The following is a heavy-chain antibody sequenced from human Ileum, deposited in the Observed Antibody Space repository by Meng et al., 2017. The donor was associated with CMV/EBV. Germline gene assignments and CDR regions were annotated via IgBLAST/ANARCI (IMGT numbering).Heavy chain of an antibody. CDR2: MYFSGIA. D-gene: IGHD1-26*01. CDR3: ARDLTNKWFYY. CDR1: GAPISSGSHS. J-gene: IGHJ4*02. Sequence: QLTQQYSGPRLVKPADTLSLTCTVTGAPISSGSHSWAWFRQPPGKRLEWIGSMYFSGIADYNPSLKSRVTISLHATQKQFSLRLTSVTAADSAVYFCARDLTNKWFYYWGQGTLVTVSS. V-gene: IGHV4-39*07.